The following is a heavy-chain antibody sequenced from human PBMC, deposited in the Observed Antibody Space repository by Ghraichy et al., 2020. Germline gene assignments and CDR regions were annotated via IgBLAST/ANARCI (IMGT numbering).Heavy chain of an antibody. CDR1: GFTVSSNY. D-gene: IGHD3-3*01. J-gene: IGHJ5*02. V-gene: IGHV3-66*01. Sequence: GESLNISCAASGFTVSSNYMSWVRQAPGKGLEWVSVIYSGGSAYYADSVKGRFTISRDNSKNTLYLQMNSLRAEDTAVYYCARASRSGYYTAGWFDPWGQGTLVTVSS. CDR3: ARASRSGYYTAGWFDP. CDR2: IYSGGSA.